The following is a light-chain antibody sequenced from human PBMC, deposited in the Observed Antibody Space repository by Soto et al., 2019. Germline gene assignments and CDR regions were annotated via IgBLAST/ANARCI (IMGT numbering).Light chain of an antibody. V-gene: IGLV2-14*03. Sequence: QSALTQPASVSGSPVQSITISCTGTSSDVGGYNYVSWYQHHPGKAPKLLIYDVSNRPSGISNRFSGSKSDNTASLTISGLQPEDEADYYCSSYTTSNTRQIVFGTGTQLTVL. J-gene: IGLJ1*01. CDR1: SSDVGGYNY. CDR2: DVS. CDR3: SSYTTSNTRQIV.